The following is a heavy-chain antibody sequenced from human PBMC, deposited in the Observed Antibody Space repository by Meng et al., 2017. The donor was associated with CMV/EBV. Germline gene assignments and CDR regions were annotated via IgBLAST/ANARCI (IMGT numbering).Heavy chain of an antibody. Sequence: SGPTLVKPTQTLTLTCTFSGFSLSTSGVGVGWIRQPPGKGLEWIGSIYYSGSTYYNPSLKSRVTISVDTSKNQFSLKLSTVTAADTAVYYCASEAVAGRALGDYWGQGTLVTVSS. CDR3: ASEAVAGRALGDY. J-gene: IGHJ4*02. V-gene: IGHV4-39*01. CDR2: IYYSGST. D-gene: IGHD6-19*01. CDR1: GFSLSTSGVG.